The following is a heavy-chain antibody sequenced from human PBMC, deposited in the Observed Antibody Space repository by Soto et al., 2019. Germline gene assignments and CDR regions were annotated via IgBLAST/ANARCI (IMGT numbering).Heavy chain of an antibody. CDR1: GYTFTSYD. J-gene: IGHJ4*02. Sequence: ASVKVSCKASGYTFTSYDINWVRQATGQGLEWMGWMNPNSGNTGYAQKFQGRVTMTRNTSISTAYMELSSLRSEDTAVYYCASSTDPPPTVTTVHDYWGQGTLVTVSS. V-gene: IGHV1-8*01. CDR2: MNPNSGNT. D-gene: IGHD4-17*01. CDR3: ASSTDPPPTVTTVHDY.